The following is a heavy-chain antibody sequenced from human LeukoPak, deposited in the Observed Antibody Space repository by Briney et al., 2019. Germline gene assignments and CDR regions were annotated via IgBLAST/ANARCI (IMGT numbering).Heavy chain of an antibody. CDR2: IHNSGST. D-gene: IGHD4-23*01. J-gene: IGHJ4*02. CDR3: ARHLDHGGNSGYFDY. CDR1: GDSISNYY. Sequence: SETLSLTCTVSGDSISNYYWSWIRQPPGKGLEWVGYIHNSGSTNYNPSLKSRVTVSVDRSKNQFSLHLSSVTAADTAAYYCARHLDHGGNSGYFDYWGQGTLVTVSS. V-gene: IGHV4-59*08.